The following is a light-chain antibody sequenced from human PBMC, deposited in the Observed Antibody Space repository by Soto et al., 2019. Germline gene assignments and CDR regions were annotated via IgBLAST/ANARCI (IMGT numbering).Light chain of an antibody. V-gene: IGLV2-14*03. CDR3: SSYTTGTTLRV. CDR2: EVS. CDR1: SSDVGGYNY. J-gene: IGLJ1*01. Sequence: QSALAQPASVSGSPGQSINISCTGTSSDVGGYNYVSWYQQHPGKAPTVMIYEVSNRPSGVSSRFSGFKSGNTASLTISGLQAEDEADYYCSSYTTGTTLRVFGTGTKGTVL.